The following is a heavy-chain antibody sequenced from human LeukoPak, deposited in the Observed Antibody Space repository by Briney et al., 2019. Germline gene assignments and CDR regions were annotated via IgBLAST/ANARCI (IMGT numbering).Heavy chain of an antibody. J-gene: IGHJ4*02. CDR2: ISSSSSYI. CDR3: ARDFSWAPTTDY. V-gene: IGHV3-21*01. Sequence: PGGSLRLSCAASGFTFSSYSMNWVRQAPGKGPEWVSSISSSSSYIYYADSVKGRFTISRDNAKNSLYLQMNSLRAEDTAVYYCARDFSWAPTTDYWGQGTLVTVPS. D-gene: IGHD4-17*01. CDR1: GFTFSSYS.